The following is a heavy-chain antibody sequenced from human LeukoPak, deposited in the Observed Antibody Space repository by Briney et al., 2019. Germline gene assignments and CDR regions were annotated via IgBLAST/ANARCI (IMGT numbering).Heavy chain of an antibody. J-gene: IGHJ6*02. Sequence: PGGSLRLSCAVSDFLFSSYWMHWVRQAPGKGLEWVSSISSSSSYIYYADSVKGRFTISRDNATNSLYLQMNSLRAEDTAVYYCAREGSMDVWGQGTTVTVSS. V-gene: IGHV3-21*01. CDR1: DFLFSSYW. CDR2: ISSSSSYI. CDR3: AREGSMDV.